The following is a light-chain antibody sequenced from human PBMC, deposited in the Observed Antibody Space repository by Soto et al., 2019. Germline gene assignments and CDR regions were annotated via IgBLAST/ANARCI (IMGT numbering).Light chain of an antibody. J-gene: IGKJ1*01. CDR3: QQYGSSSPT. Sequence: EIVLTQSPGTLSLSPGERATLSCRASQSVSSSYVAWYQQKPGQAPRLLIYEASIRAIVIPDRFSGSGSGTDFTLTISRLEPEHFAVYHCQQYGSSSPTFGQGSKVEIK. V-gene: IGKV3-20*01. CDR1: QSVSSSY. CDR2: EAS.